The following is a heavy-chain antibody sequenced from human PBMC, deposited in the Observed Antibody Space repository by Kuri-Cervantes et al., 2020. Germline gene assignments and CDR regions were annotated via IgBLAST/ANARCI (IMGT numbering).Heavy chain of an antibody. V-gene: IGHV4-34*01. Sequence: SETLSLTCAVSGYSISSGYYWSWIRQPPGKGLEWIGEINHSGSTNYNPSLKSRVTISVDTSKNQFSLKLSSVTAADTAVYYCARSSFEPWSGYFSFDYYYYMDVWGKGTTVTVSS. J-gene: IGHJ6*03. CDR2: INHSGST. CDR1: GYSISSGYY. CDR3: ARSSFEPWSGYFSFDYYYYMDV. D-gene: IGHD3-3*01.